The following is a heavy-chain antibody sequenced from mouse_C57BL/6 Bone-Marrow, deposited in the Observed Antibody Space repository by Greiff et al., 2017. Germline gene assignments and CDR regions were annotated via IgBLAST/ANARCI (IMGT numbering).Heavy chain of an antibody. J-gene: IGHJ2*01. V-gene: IGHV14-3*02. D-gene: IGHD1-1*01. CDR3: ASTTVVFFGY. CDR2: IDPANGNT. Sequence: VQLQQSGAELVKPGASVKLSCTASGFNIKDTYMHWVKQRPEQGLEWIGRIDPANGNTKYDPKFQGKATITADTSSNTAYLQLSSLTSEDTAVYYCASTTVVFFGYWGRGTTLTVSS. CDR1: GFNIKDTY.